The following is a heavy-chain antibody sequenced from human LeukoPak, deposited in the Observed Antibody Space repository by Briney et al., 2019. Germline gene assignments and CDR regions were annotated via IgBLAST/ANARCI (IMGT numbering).Heavy chain of an antibody. J-gene: IGHJ6*02. CDR2: IYYSGST. D-gene: IGHD3-22*01. Sequence: PSETLSLTCTVSGGSISSGDYYWSWIRQPPGKGLEWIGYIYYSGSTYYNPSLKSRVTISVDTSENQFSLKLSSVTAADTAVYYCARDLYDSSGYYHYYYGMDVWGQGTTVTVSS. CDR3: ARDLYDSSGYYHYYYGMDV. CDR1: GGSISSGDYY. V-gene: IGHV4-30-4*01.